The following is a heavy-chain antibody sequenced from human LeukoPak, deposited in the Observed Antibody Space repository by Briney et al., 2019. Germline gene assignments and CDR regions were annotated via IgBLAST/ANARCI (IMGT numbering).Heavy chain of an antibody. J-gene: IGHJ4*02. Sequence: QPGGSLRLSCVASGFAFSNYAMTWVRQAPGKGLEWVSSISSSSGSTYYADSVKGRLTISRDNSKNTLYLQMNSLRAEDTAVYYCAARPNSAWYYFDYWGQGTLVTVSS. V-gene: IGHV3-23*01. CDR3: AARPNSAWYYFDY. D-gene: IGHD6-19*01. CDR2: ISSSSGST. CDR1: GFAFSNYA.